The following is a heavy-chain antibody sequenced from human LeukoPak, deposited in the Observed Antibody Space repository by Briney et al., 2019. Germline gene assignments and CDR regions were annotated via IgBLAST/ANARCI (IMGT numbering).Heavy chain of an antibody. V-gene: IGHV4-59*01. CDR2: SYYSGST. Sequence: SAPLSPTCTVAGGFISSYYWSWIRPPSGKGLEGIGYSYYSGSTYYNPSLKSRVTISVDTSKNQFSLKLSSVTAADTAVYYCARSGGFDIWGQGTMVTVSS. CDR3: ARSGGFDI. D-gene: IGHD2-15*01. J-gene: IGHJ3*02. CDR1: GGFISSYY.